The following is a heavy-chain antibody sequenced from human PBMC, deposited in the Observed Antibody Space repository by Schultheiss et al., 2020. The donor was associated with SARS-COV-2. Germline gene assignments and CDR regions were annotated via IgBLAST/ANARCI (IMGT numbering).Heavy chain of an antibody. CDR1: GGSFSGYY. J-gene: IGHJ3*02. CDR3: TRMGLRWAFDI. V-gene: IGHV3-11*04. D-gene: IGHD3-16*01. Sequence: LSLTCAVYGGSFSGYYWSWIRQPPGKGLEWVSAISGSGGSTYYADSVKGRFTISRDNAKNSLYLQMNSLRAEDTAVYYCTRMGLRWAFDIWGQGTMVTVSS. CDR2: ISGSGGST.